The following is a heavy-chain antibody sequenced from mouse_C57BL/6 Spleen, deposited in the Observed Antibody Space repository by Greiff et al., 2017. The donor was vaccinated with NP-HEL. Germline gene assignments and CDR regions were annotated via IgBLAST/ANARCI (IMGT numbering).Heavy chain of an antibody. V-gene: IGHV5-4*01. J-gene: IGHJ3*01. CDR2: ISDGGSYT. CDR1: GFTFSSYA. Sequence: EVQGVESGGGLVKPGGSLKLSCAASGFTFSSYAMSWVRQTPEKRLEWVATISDGGSYTYYPDNVKGRFTISRDNAKNNLYLQMSHLKSEDTAMYYCARDGADYDIFAYWGQGTLVTVSA. D-gene: IGHD2-4*01. CDR3: ARDGADYDIFAY.